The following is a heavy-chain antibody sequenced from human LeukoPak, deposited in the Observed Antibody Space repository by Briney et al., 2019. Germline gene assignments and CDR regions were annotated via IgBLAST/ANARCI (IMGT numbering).Heavy chain of an antibody. Sequence: PSETLSLTCTVSGGPLSSSSYYWGWIRQPPGKGLEWIGSIYYSGSTYYNPSLKSRVTISVDTSKNQFSLKLSSVTAADTAVYYCAPLDSGWGHGWFDPWGQGTLVTVSS. D-gene: IGHD6-25*01. V-gene: IGHV4-39*07. CDR2: IYYSGST. CDR1: GGPLSSSSYY. CDR3: APLDSGWGHGWFDP. J-gene: IGHJ5*02.